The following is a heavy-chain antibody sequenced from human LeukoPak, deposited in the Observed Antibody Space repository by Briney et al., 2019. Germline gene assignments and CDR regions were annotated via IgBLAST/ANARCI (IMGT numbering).Heavy chain of an antibody. CDR3: ARDSSAGSSLRHDY. V-gene: IGHV3-7*01. J-gene: IGHJ4*02. CDR2: IKQDGSEE. Sequence: GGSLRLSCAASGFPLSSYWKSGVRQAPGKGLEWVANIKQDGSEENFVDSVKGRFTISRDNAKKSLYLQMNSLRAEDTAVYYCARDSSAGSSLRHDYWGQAALVSVSS. CDR1: GFPLSSYW.